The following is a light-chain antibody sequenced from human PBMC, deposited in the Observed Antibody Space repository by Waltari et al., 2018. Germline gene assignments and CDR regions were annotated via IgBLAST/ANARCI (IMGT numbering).Light chain of an antibody. CDR2: DAS. J-gene: IGKJ3*01. CDR3: QQYDNLPFT. Sequence: DIQMTQSPSSLSASVGDRVTITFQASQDISNYLNWYQKKPGKAPKLLIYDASNLETGVPSRFSGSGSGTDFTFTISSLQPEDIATYYCQQYDNLPFTFGPGTKVDIK. V-gene: IGKV1-33*01. CDR1: QDISNY.